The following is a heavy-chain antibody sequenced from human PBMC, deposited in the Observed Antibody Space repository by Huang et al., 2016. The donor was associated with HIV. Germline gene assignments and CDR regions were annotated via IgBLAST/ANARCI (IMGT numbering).Heavy chain of an antibody. J-gene: IGHJ3*02. CDR1: GFTFSNAW. D-gene: IGHD4-17*01. V-gene: IGHV3-15*01. CDR3: TTDRDYGDYVADAFDI. CDR2: IKSKTDGGTT. Sequence: EVQLVESGGGLVKPGGSLRLSCAASGFTFSNAWMSWVRQAPGKGLEWGGRIKSKTDGGTTDYAAPVKGRFTISRDDSKNTLYLQMNTLKTEDTAVYYCTTDRDYGDYVADAFDIWGQGTMVTVSS.